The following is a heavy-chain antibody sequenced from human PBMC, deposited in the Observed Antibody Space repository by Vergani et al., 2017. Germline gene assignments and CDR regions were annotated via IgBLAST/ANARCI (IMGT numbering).Heavy chain of an antibody. CDR2: ISSSDSRT. J-gene: IGHJ4*02. D-gene: IGHD6-13*01. CDR3: AKDLSVVEAADDF. Sequence: EVQLLESGGGLVQPGGSLRLSCAASGFNFRSYHMSWVRQAPGKGLVWVSSISSSDSRTYYADSVRGRVTISRDNSKNTVYLQMDDLRAEDTAVYYCAKDLSVVEAADDFRGQGTLVTVSS. CDR1: GFNFRSYH. V-gene: IGHV3-23*01.